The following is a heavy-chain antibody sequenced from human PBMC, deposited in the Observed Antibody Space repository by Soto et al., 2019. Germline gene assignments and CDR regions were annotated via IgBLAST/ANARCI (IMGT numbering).Heavy chain of an antibody. Sequence: SVKVSCKASGCTFGSYAITWVRQAPGQGLEWMGGIIPILGIANYAQKFQGRVTITADKSTSTAYMELSSLRSEDTAVYYCARSEGFDCSGGSCYVDYWGQGTLVTVSS. V-gene: IGHV1-69*10. D-gene: IGHD2-15*01. CDR3: ARSEGFDCSGGSCYVDY. CDR2: IIPILGIA. CDR1: GCTFGSYA. J-gene: IGHJ4*02.